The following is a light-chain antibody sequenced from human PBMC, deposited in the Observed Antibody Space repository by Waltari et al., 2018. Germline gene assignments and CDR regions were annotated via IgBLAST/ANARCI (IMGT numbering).Light chain of an antibody. J-gene: IGKJ5*01. CDR2: AAS. V-gene: IGKV1-39*01. CDR3: QQSYSTPIT. Sequence: DIQMTQSPSSLSASVGDRVTITCRASQRIISFLNWYQHKPGKAPKLLIYAASSLQSGVPSRFSGSGSGTDFTLTISSLLPEDFATYYCQQSYSTPITFGQGTRLEIK. CDR1: QRIISF.